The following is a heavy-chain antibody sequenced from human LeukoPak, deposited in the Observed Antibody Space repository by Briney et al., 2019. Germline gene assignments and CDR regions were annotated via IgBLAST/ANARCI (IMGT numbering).Heavy chain of an antibody. Sequence: PGGSLRLSCAASAFTFSNYGINWVRQAPEKGLEWVSHIDSSGTTTLYADSVKGRFSISRDNAKSSLYLQMNSLRAEDTAVYYCARDSPLHRASSLTGPLDYWGQGTLVTVSS. J-gene: IGHJ4*02. CDR2: IDSSGTTT. CDR1: AFTFSNYG. CDR3: ARDSPLHRASSLTGPLDY. D-gene: IGHD6-13*01. V-gene: IGHV3-48*01.